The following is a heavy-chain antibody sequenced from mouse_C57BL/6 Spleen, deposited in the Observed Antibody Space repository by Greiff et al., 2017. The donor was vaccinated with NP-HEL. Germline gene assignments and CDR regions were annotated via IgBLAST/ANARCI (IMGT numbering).Heavy chain of an antibody. CDR2: ISYDGSN. V-gene: IGHV3-6*01. D-gene: IGHD2-12*01. CDR1: GYSITSGYY. Sequence: EVKLMESGPGLVKPSQSLSLTCSVTGYSITSGYYWNWIRQFPGNKLEWMGYISYDGSNNYNPSLKNRISITRDTSKNQFFLKLNSVTTEDTATYYCARDWFEGYYPYWGQGTLVTVSA. CDR3: ARDWFEGYYPY. J-gene: IGHJ3*01.